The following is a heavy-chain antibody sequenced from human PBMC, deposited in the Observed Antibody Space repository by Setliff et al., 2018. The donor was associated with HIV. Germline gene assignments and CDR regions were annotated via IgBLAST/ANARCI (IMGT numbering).Heavy chain of an antibody. CDR1: GGSFSDYY. CDR2: IYTSGST. D-gene: IGHD2-2*01. V-gene: IGHV4-4*09. CDR3: ARVPVCSSTSCLHVNAFDI. J-gene: IGHJ3*02. Sequence: SETLSLTCTVSGGSFSDYYRSWIRQPPGKGLEWIGYIYTSGSTNYNPSLKSRVTMSVDTSKNQFSLKLSSVTAADTAVYYCARVPVCSSTSCLHVNAFDIWGQGTMVTVSS.